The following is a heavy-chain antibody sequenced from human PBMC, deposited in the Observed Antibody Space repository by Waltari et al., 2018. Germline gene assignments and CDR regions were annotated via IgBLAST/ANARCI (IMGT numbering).Heavy chain of an antibody. V-gene: IGHV1-69-2*01. Sequence: EVQLVQSGAEVRKPGATVKISCKASGYSFTDYYIHWVQQAPGKGLEWMGRVDPEDGETIYVEKFQGRVTITADTSTDTAYMELSSLRSEDTAVYYCSTDVLSFLDRSIWGQGTMVTVSS. J-gene: IGHJ3*02. D-gene: IGHD3-3*02. CDR1: GYSFTDYY. CDR2: VDPEDGET. CDR3: STDVLSFLDRSI.